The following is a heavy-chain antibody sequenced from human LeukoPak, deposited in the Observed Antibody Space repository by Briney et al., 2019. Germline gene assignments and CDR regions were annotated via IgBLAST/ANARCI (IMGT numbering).Heavy chain of an antibody. D-gene: IGHD2-2*02. CDR3: ARHGTYTSPYYGMDV. J-gene: IGHJ6*02. CDR2: IYYTGAT. V-gene: IGHV4-39*01. CDR1: GGSISSYY. Sequence: PSETLSLTCTVSGGSISSYYWSWIRQPPGKGLEWFGSIYYTGATYHNPSLNSRVTISVDTSKNQFSLKLSSVTAADTAVYYCARHGTYTSPYYGMDVWGQGTTVIVSS.